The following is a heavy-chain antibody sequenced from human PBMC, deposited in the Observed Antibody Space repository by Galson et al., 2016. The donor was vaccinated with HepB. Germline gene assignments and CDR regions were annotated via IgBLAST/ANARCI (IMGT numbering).Heavy chain of an antibody. CDR1: GFTFRSYG. J-gene: IGHJ4*02. V-gene: IGHV3-33*01. Sequence: SLRLSCAASGFTFRSYGMHWVRQAPGRGLYWVAFIWYDGSKTYYADSVRGRFTISRDNSKNTVFLQMNSMRAEDTAVYYCAGMRTGTIYWGQGALGTVSS. D-gene: IGHD3/OR15-3a*01. CDR3: AGMRTGTIY. CDR2: IWYDGSKT.